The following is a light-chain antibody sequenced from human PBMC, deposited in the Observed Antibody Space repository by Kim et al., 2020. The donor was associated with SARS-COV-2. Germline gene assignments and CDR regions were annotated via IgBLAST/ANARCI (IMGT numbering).Light chain of an antibody. V-gene: IGLV2-14*03. CDR2: DVS. Sequence: GQSLTISCTGTSSDVGGYNYVSWYQQHPGKAPKLIIYDVSNRPSGFSNRFSGSKSGNTASLTISGLQAEDEADYYCSSYTSSSTLSFGTGTKVTVL. J-gene: IGLJ1*01. CDR1: SSDVGGYNY. CDR3: SSYTSSSTLS.